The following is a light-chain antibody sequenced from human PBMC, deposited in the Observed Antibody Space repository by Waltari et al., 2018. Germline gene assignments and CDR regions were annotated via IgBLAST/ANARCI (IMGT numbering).Light chain of an antibody. CDR3: QQYYSTPRT. CDR1: QSVFYSSNNKNY. Sequence: DIVMTQSPDYLAVSLGERATIHCKSSQSVFYSSNNKNYLAWYQQKPGQPPTLLIYWASTRESGVPDRVSGSGSGTDFTLTISSLQAEDVAGYDCQQYYSTPRTFGQGTKLEIK. CDR2: WAS. V-gene: IGKV4-1*01. J-gene: IGKJ2*01.